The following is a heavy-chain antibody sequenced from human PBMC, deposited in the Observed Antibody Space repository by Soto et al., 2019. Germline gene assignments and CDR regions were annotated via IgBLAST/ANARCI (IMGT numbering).Heavy chain of an antibody. CDR1: GGSVSSGSYY. CDR2: IYYSGST. V-gene: IGHV4-61*01. Sequence: SETLSLTCTVSGGSVSSGSYYWSRIRQPPGKGLEWIGYIYYSGSTNYNPSLKSRVTISVDTSKNQFSLKLSSVTAADTAVYYCARDSEGGTTYGMDVWGQGTTVTVSS. CDR3: ARDSEGGTTYGMDV. D-gene: IGHD1-7*01. J-gene: IGHJ6*02.